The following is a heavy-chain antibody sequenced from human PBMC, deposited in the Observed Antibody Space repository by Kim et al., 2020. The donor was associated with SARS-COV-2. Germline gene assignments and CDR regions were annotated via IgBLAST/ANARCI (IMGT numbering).Heavy chain of an antibody. D-gene: IGHD6-13*01. CDR2: TYYRSKWYN. J-gene: IGHJ2*01. CDR3: ARDRYIAAAGTRIPWWYFDL. CDR1: GDSVSSNSAA. V-gene: IGHV6-1*01. Sequence: SQTLSLTCAISGDSVSSNSAAWNWIRQSPSRGLEWLGRTYYRSKWYNDYAVSVKSRITINPDTSKNQFSLQLNSVTPEDTAVYYCARDRYIAAAGTRIPWWYFDLWGRGTLVTVSS.